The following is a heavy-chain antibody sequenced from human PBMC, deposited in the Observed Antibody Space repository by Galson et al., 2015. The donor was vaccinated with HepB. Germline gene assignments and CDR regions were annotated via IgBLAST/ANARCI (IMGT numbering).Heavy chain of an antibody. CDR3: ARVGSSGWVGYYYGMDV. J-gene: IGHJ6*02. V-gene: IGHV3-11*06. D-gene: IGHD6-19*01. CDR1: GFTFSDYY. Sequence: SLRLSCAASGFTFSDYYMSWIRQAPGKGLEWVSYISSSSSYTNYADSVKGRFTISRDNANNSLYLQMNSLRAEDTAVYYCARVGSSGWVGYYYGMDVWGQGTTVTVSS. CDR2: ISSSSSYT.